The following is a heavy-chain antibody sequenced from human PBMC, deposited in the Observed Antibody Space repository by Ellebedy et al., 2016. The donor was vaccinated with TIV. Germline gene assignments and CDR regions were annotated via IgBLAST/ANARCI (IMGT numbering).Heavy chain of an antibody. D-gene: IGHD1-26*01. CDR1: GYAFRIYW. J-gene: IGHJ4*02. Sequence: GESLKISCKASGYAFRIYWITWVRQMPGKGLEWMAKIDPSDSYSKYSPSFQGHVTISADKSISTAYLHWSSLKASDTAMYYCAREFRVGTTTGFGYWGQGTLVTVSS. CDR2: IDPSDSYS. V-gene: IGHV5-10-1*01. CDR3: AREFRVGTTTGFGY.